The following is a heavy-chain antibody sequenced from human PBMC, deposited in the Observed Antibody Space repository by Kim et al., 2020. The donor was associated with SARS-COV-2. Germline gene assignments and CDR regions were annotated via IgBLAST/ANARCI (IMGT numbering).Heavy chain of an antibody. J-gene: IGHJ6*03. Sequence: GGSLRLSCAASGFTFSSYGMHWVRQAPGKGLEWVAVIWYDGSNKYYADSVKGRFTISRDNSKNTLYLQMNSLRAEDTAVYYCARAPRQGKCSSTSCKGLRNHYYYMDVGGKGTTVTVSS. D-gene: IGHD2-2*01. V-gene: IGHV3-33*01. CDR1: GFTFSSYG. CDR3: ARAPRQGKCSSTSCKGLRNHYYYMDV. CDR2: IWYDGSNK.